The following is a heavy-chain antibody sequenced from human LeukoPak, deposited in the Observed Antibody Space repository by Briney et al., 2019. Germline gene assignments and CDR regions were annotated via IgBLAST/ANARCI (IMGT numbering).Heavy chain of an antibody. D-gene: IGHD2-21*02. V-gene: IGHV1-18*01. Sequence: GSVKVSCKASGYTFTSYGISWVRQAPGQGLEWMGWISAYNGNTNYAQKLQGRVTMTTDTSTSTAYMELSSLRSEDTAVYYSASICGGDCYRYNWFDPWGQGTLVTVSS. CDR2: ISAYNGNT. J-gene: IGHJ5*02. CDR1: GYTFTSYG. CDR3: ASICGGDCYRYNWFDP.